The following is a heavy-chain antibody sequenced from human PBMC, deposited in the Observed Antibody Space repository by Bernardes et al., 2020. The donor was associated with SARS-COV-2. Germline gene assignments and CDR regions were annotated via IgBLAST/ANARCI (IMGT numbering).Heavy chain of an antibody. CDR3: VSVTWGERYDFDV. Sequence: ASVKVSCKASGYTFTNYYIHWVRQAPGQGLEWMGWVHPNTGDTTYAQNLRGRVTMTRDSSITTAFMELSGLRIDDTAVYYCVSVTWGERYDFDVWGQGTMETGSS. J-gene: IGHJ3*01. CDR2: VHPNTGDT. V-gene: IGHV1-2*02. CDR1: GYTFTNYY. D-gene: IGHD1-26*01.